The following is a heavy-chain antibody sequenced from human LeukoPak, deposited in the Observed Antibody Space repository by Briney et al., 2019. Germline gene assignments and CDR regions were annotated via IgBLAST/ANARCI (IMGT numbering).Heavy chain of an antibody. D-gene: IGHD6-13*01. CDR2: IYHSGST. CDR1: GGSISSGGYS. CDR3: ARGRGQWGSSWSTYYYYGMDV. J-gene: IGHJ6*04. Sequence: PSETLSLTCAVSGGSISSGGYSWCWIRQPPGKGLEWIGYIYHSGSTCYNPSLKSRVTISVDRSKNQFSLKLSSVTAADTAVYYCARGRGQWGSSWSTYYYYGMDVWGKGTTVTVSS. V-gene: IGHV4-30-2*01.